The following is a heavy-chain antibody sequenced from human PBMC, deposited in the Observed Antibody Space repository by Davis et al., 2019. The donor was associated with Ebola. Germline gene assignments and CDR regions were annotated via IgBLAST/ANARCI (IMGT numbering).Heavy chain of an antibody. V-gene: IGHV3-74*01. CDR3: ASLPSRERA. J-gene: IGHJ5*02. D-gene: IGHD1-1*01. CDR2: INSDGSST. Sequence: GESLKISCAASGFTFSSYWMHWVRQAPGKGLVWVSRINSDGSSTSYADSVKGRFTISRDNAKNTLYLQMNSLRAEDTAVYYCASLPSRERAWGQGTLVTVSS. CDR1: GFTFSSYW.